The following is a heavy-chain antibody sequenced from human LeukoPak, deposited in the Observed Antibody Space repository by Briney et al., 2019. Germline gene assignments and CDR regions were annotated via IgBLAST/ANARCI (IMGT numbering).Heavy chain of an antibody. Sequence: GGSLRLSCAASGFTFTNYAITWIRQAPGKGLEWVSTISGSGHNTYYADSVQGRFTISRDNSKNTLFLQMNSLRAEDTAIYYCAKYGPQDSGSSHFDYWGQGALVTVSS. CDR3: AKYGPQDSGSSHFDY. CDR2: ISGSGHNT. V-gene: IGHV3-23*01. J-gene: IGHJ4*02. D-gene: IGHD1-26*01. CDR1: GFTFTNYA.